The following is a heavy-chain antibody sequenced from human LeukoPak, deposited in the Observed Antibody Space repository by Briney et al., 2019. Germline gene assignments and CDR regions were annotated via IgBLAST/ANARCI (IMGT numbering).Heavy chain of an antibody. D-gene: IGHD3-10*01. J-gene: IGHJ5*02. CDR3: ARREYYYGSGNLDP. Sequence: SETLSLTCTVSGYSISSGYYWGWIRRPPGTGLEWIGSIYHSGSTYYNPSLKSRVTISVDTSKNQFSLKLSSVTAADTAVYYCARREYYYGSGNLDPWGQGTLVTVSS. CDR1: GYSISSGYY. V-gene: IGHV4-38-2*02. CDR2: IYHSGST.